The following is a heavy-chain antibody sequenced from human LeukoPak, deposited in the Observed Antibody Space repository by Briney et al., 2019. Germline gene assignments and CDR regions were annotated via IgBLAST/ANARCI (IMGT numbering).Heavy chain of an antibody. D-gene: IGHD5-18*01. Sequence: GGSLRLSCTASGFTFGDYAMTWVRQAPGKGLEWVSSISSSSSYIYYADSVKGRFTISRDNAKNSLYLQMNSLRAEDTAVYYCARDPHSYGSFDYWGQGTLVTVSS. CDR3: ARDPHSYGSFDY. J-gene: IGHJ4*02. V-gene: IGHV3-21*01. CDR1: GFTFGDYA. CDR2: ISSSSSYI.